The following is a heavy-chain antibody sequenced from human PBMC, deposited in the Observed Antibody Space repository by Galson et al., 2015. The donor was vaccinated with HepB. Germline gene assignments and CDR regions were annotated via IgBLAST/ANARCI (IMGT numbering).Heavy chain of an antibody. CDR3: ARDWEPSAYYDSSGYEVAYYYYGMDV. CDR2: ISYDGSNK. CDR1: GFTFSSYG. Sequence: SLRLSCAASGFTFSSYGMHWVRQAPGKGLEWVAVISYDGSNKYYADSVKGRFTISRDNSKNTLYLQMNSLRAEDTAVYYCARDWEPSAYYDSSGYEVAYYYYGMDVWGQGTTVTVSS. J-gene: IGHJ6*02. D-gene: IGHD3-22*01. V-gene: IGHV3-30*03.